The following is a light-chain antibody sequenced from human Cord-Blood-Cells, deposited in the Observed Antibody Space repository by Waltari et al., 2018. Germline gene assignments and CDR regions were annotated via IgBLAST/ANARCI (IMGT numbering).Light chain of an antibody. CDR3: QQSYSTPMYT. Sequence: DIKMTQSPSSLSASVGDRVTITGRASQSISSYLNWYQQEPGKAPKLLIYAASSLQSGVPSRFSGIGSGTDFTLTISSLQPEDFATYYCQQSYSTPMYTFGQGTKLEIK. V-gene: IGKV1-39*01. CDR1: QSISSY. CDR2: AAS. J-gene: IGKJ2*01.